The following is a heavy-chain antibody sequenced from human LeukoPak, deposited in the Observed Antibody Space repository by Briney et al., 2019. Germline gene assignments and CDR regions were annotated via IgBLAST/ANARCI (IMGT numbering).Heavy chain of an antibody. D-gene: IGHD2-21*01. CDR1: GFTFSSYW. CDR3: ARHHGTYYYYYMDV. CDR2: IKQDGSEK. Sequence: PGGSLRLSYAASGFTFSSYWMSWVRQAPGKGLEWVANIKQDGSEKYYVDSVKGRFTISRDNAKNSLYLQMNSLRAEDTAVYYCARHHGTYYYYYMDVWGKGTTVTVSS. J-gene: IGHJ6*03. V-gene: IGHV3-7*01.